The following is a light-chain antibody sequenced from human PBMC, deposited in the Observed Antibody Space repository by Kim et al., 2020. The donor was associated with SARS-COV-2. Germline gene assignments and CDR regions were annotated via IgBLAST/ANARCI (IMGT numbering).Light chain of an antibody. CDR3: QSYNRDNVI. CDR2: EDD. Sequence: GRTVPSSCTRSSGSIDGNYVQWYQQRPGGGPTTVIYEDDQRPSGVSDRFSGSIDNSSNSASLTISGLRTEDEADYYCQSYNRDNVIFGGGTQLTVL. CDR1: SGSIDGNY. V-gene: IGLV6-57*03. J-gene: IGLJ2*01.